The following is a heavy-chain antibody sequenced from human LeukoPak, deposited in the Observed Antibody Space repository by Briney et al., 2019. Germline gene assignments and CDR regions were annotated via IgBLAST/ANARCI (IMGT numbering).Heavy chain of an antibody. V-gene: IGHV3-7*01. CDR2: VKEDGIEK. J-gene: IGHJ6*02. D-gene: IGHD1-26*01. CDR1: GFTFSSHW. CDR3: ARDGLGSGRTGGMDV. Sequence: GGPLRLSCAASGFTFSSHWMSWVRQAPGRGMGGVAKVKEDGIEKFYVDSLQGRFTTSTDNPKNSLYLQRNSLRAEDTALYYCARDGLGSGRTGGMDVWGHGTTVTVSS.